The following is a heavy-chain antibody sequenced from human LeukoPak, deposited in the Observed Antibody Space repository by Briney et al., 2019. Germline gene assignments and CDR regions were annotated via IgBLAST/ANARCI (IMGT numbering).Heavy chain of an antibody. J-gene: IGHJ4*02. D-gene: IGHD2-15*01. V-gene: IGHV4-61*08. CDR3: ARVLGSGYSDY. CDR2: IYSSGST. CDR1: GGSINSGAYY. Sequence: SETLSLTCTVSGGSINSGAYYWSWIRQHPGKGLEWIGYIYSSGSTNYNPSLKSRVTISVDTSKNQFSLKLSSVTAADTAVYYCARVLGSGYSDYWGQGTLVTVSS.